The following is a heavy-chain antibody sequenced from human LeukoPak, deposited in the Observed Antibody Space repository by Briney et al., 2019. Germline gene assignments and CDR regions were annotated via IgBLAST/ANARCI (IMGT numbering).Heavy chain of an antibody. CDR1: GGSISSSNW. CDR2: IYHSGST. V-gene: IGHV4-4*02. J-gene: IGHJ4*02. Sequence: SGTLSLTCAVSGGSISSSNWWTWVRRPPGKGLEWIGEIYHSGSTNSNPSLETRVTISVDKSENQFSLKLTSVTAADTAIYYCARSSAEYSNSWIDYWGQGTLVTVSS. D-gene: IGHD6-13*01. CDR3: ARSSAEYSNSWIDY.